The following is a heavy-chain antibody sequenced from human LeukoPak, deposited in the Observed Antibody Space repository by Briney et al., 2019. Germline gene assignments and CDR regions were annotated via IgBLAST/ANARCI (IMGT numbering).Heavy chain of an antibody. D-gene: IGHD4-11*01. CDR1: GFSFRSHW. Sequence: PGGPLRLSCAASGFSFRSHWMSWVRQAPGKGLEWVANINQDGSEKYYVDSVKGRFTISRDNSKNTLYLQMNSLRAEDTAVYYCAKDMTTVSYFDYWGQGTLVTVSS. J-gene: IGHJ4*02. V-gene: IGHV3-7*01. CDR3: AKDMTTVSYFDY. CDR2: INQDGSEK.